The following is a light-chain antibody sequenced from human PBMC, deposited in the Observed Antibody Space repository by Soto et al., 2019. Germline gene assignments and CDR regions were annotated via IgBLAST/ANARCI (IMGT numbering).Light chain of an antibody. CDR2: AAS. CDR3: QQLSSYPLT. CDR1: QGISSY. J-gene: IGKJ1*01. V-gene: IGKV1-9*01. Sequence: DIQLTQSPSFLSASVGDRVTITCRASQGISSYLAWYQQKPGKAPKVLMYAASILQSGVPSRFSGSGSGTEFTLTISSLQPEDFATYYCQQLSSYPLTFGQGTKVEIK.